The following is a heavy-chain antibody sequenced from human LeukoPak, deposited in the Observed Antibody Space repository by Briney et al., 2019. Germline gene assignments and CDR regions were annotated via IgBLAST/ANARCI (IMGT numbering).Heavy chain of an antibody. J-gene: IGHJ4*02. V-gene: IGHV4-4*02. CDR3: ARTSAYGGYDYPYYFDY. Sequence: PSGTLSLTCAVSGGSISSSNWWSWVHPPPGKGLEGIGENYHSGSTNYNPSLKSRVTISVDKSKNQFSLKLSSVTAADTAVYYCARTSAYGGYDYPYYFDYWGQGTLVTVSS. CDR2: NYHSGST. CDR1: GGSISSSNW. D-gene: IGHD5-12*01.